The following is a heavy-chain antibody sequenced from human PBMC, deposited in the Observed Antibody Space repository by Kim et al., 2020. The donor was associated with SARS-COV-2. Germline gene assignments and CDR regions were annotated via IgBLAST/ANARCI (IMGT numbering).Heavy chain of an antibody. J-gene: IGHJ4*02. CDR3: ARGADS. V-gene: IGHV3-30*01. CDR2: YEGSDK. Sequence: YEGSDKYYVDAVQGRFTISRANSKSTLYLQMNRLRAEVTAVYYCARGADSWGQGTLVTVSS.